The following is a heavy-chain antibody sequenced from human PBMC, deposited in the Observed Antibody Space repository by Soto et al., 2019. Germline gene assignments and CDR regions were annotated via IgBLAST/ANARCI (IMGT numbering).Heavy chain of an antibody. D-gene: IGHD1-1*01. CDR3: ARGWATGTTTNYCYFDL. V-gene: IGHV1-18*01. Sequence: QVQLVQSGAEVKKPGASVKVSCKASGYTFTSYGISWVRQAPGQGLEWVGWISADNGNTNYAQKLQGRVTMTTDTSTSTAYMELRSLRSDYTAVYYCARGWATGTTTNYCYFDLWGRGTLVTVSS. CDR1: GYTFTSYG. J-gene: IGHJ2*01. CDR2: ISADNGNT.